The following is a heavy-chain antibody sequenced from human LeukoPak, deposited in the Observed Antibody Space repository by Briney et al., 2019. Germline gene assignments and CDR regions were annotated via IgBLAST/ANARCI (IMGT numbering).Heavy chain of an antibody. CDR2: IKQDGVAK. J-gene: IGHJ4*02. Sequence: GGSLRLSCEASGFTLSNYWMSWVRQAPGKGLEWVANIKQDGVAKYYVDSVKGRFTISRDNAKNSLFLQMNSLRAEDTAVYYCARDQFYGDNPFDYWGQGTLVTVSS. CDR1: GFTLSNYW. V-gene: IGHV3-7*01. D-gene: IGHD4-17*01. CDR3: ARDQFYGDNPFDY.